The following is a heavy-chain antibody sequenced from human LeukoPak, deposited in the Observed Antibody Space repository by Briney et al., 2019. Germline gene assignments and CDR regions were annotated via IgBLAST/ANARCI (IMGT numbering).Heavy chain of an antibody. V-gene: IGHV3-43*01. D-gene: IGHD1-14*01. CDR1: GFTFHDYT. CDR3: ASERNRVFEA. Sequence: PGGSLRLSCAASGFTFHDYTMHWARQEPRKGLEWVSLITWNGGATYYADLVKGRFTISRDNSKNFLYLHINSLRVEDTALYFCASERNRVFEAWGQGTLVTVSS. CDR2: ITWNGGAT. J-gene: IGHJ4*02.